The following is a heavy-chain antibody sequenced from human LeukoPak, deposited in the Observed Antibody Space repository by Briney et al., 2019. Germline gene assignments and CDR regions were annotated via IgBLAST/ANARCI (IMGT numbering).Heavy chain of an antibody. Sequence: GASVKVSCKASGYTFTSYGISWVRQAPGQGLEWMGWISAYNGNTNYAQKLQGRVTMTTDTSTSTAYMELRSLRSDDTAVYYCARDRLNYYGSGSYYFNNWFDPWGQGTLVTVSS. CDR1: GYTFTSYG. CDR2: ISAYNGNT. J-gene: IGHJ5*02. CDR3: ARDRLNYYGSGSYYFNNWFDP. V-gene: IGHV1-18*01. D-gene: IGHD3-10*01.